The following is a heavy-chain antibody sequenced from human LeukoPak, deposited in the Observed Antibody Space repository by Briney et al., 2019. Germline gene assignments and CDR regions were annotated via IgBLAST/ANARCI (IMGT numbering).Heavy chain of an antibody. Sequence: SGGSLRLSCAASGFTFSSYAMSWVRQAPGKGLEWVSAISGSGGSTYYADSVKGRLTISRDNSKNTLYLQMNSLRAEDTAVYYCAKEGRYYYDSSGYFDYWGQGTLVTVSS. V-gene: IGHV3-23*01. CDR2: ISGSGGST. CDR1: GFTFSSYA. CDR3: AKEGRYYYDSSGYFDY. J-gene: IGHJ4*02. D-gene: IGHD3-22*01.